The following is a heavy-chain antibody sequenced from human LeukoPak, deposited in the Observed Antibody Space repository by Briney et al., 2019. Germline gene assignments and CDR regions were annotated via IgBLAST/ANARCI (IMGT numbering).Heavy chain of an antibody. Sequence: PGGSLRLSCAASGFTVSSNYMSWVRQAPGKGLEWVSVIYSGGSTYYADSVKGRFTISRDNSKNTLYLQMNSLRAEDTAMYYCARKPGYSGYDPHFDYWGQGTLVTVSS. CDR2: IYSGGST. J-gene: IGHJ4*02. CDR3: ARKPGYSGYDPHFDY. V-gene: IGHV3-53*01. CDR1: GFTVSSNY. D-gene: IGHD5-12*01.